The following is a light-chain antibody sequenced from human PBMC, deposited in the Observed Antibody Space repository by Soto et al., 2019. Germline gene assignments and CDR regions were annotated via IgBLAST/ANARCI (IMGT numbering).Light chain of an antibody. CDR1: QSIDTW. J-gene: IGKJ1*01. V-gene: IGKV1-5*01. Sequence: DIQMTQSPSTLSTSVGDRVTLTCRASQSIDTWLAWYQQKPGKAPKLLIYDASSLESGVPPRFSGSGSGTEFTLTISSLQPDDFATYYCQQYDSYSWTFGQGTKVDI. CDR2: DAS. CDR3: QQYDSYSWT.